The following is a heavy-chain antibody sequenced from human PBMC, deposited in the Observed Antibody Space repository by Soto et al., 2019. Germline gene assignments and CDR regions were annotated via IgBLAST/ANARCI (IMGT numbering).Heavy chain of an antibody. Sequence: ETLSLTCTVSGGSITSSSYYWGWIRQPPGKGLEWIGNIYYSGSTYYNPSLKSRVTIPVDTSKNQFSLKLSSVTAADTAVYYCARRYGSAFDFWGQGTMVTVSS. CDR2: IYYSGST. V-gene: IGHV4-39*07. J-gene: IGHJ3*01. D-gene: IGHD3-10*01. CDR3: ARRYGSAFDF. CDR1: GGSITSSSYY.